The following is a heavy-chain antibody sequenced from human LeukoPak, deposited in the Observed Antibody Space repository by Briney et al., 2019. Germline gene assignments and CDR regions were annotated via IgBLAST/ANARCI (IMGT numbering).Heavy chain of an antibody. J-gene: IGHJ4*02. CDR3: AKVYGSSSSGYYYDSSGLDYFDY. Sequence: GGSLRLSXAASGFTFSSYWMSWVRQAPGKGLEWVSAISGSGGSTYYADSVKGRFTISRDNSKNTLYLQMNSLRAEDTAVYYCAKVYGSSSSGYYYDSSGLDYFDYWGQGTLVTVSS. CDR2: ISGSGGST. CDR1: GFTFSSYW. V-gene: IGHV3-23*01. D-gene: IGHD3-22*01.